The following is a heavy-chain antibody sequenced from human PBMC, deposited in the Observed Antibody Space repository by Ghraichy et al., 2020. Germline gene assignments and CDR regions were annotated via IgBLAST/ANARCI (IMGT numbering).Heavy chain of an antibody. J-gene: IGHJ5*02. CDR2: ISYSGST. CDR1: GGSISDYF. V-gene: IGHV4-59*01. CDR3: ARRHQLLYRGPHNWFDP. D-gene: IGHD2-2*02. Sequence: SETLSLTCTVSGGSISDYFWSWIRQPPGKGLEWIGYISYSGSTNYNASLKSRVTMSLDTSKSHFSLKLSSVTAADTAVYYCARRHQLLYRGPHNWFDPWGQGILVTVSS.